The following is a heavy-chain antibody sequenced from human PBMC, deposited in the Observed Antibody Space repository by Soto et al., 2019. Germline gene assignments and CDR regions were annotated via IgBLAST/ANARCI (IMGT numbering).Heavy chain of an antibody. CDR2: ISSSSSYI. Sequence: VRLVESGGGVVQPGRSLRLSCAASGFTFSSHSMHWVRQAPGKGLEWVSSISSSSSYIYYADSVKGRFTISRDNAKNSLYLQMNSLRAEDTAVYYCAREEGDYYYYYGMDVWGQGTTVTVSS. CDR3: AREEGDYYYYYGMDV. CDR1: GFTFSSHS. V-gene: IGHV3-21*01. J-gene: IGHJ6*02. D-gene: IGHD1-26*01.